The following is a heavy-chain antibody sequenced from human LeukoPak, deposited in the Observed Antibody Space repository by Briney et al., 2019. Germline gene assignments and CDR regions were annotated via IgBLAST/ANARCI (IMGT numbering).Heavy chain of an antibody. Sequence: PSETLSLTCTVSGGSISSGSYYWSWIRQPAGKGLEWIGRIYTSGSTNYNPSLKSRVTISVDTSKNQFSLKLSSVTAADTAVYYCAREGREYQLLFERNYYYMDVWGKGTTVTVSS. J-gene: IGHJ6*03. D-gene: IGHD2-2*01. CDR3: AREGREYQLLFERNYYYMDV. V-gene: IGHV4-61*02. CDR1: GGSISSGSYY. CDR2: IYTSGST.